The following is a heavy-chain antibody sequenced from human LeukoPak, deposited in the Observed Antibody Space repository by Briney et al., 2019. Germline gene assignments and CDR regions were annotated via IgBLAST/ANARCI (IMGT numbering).Heavy chain of an antibody. V-gene: IGHV4-39*01. J-gene: IGHJ3*02. D-gene: IGHD5-24*01. CDR1: GGSISSSSYY. Sequence: PSETLSLTCTVSGGSISSSSYYWGWIRQPPGKGLEWIGSIYYSASTYYNPSLKSRVTISVDTSKNQFSLKLSSVTAADTAVYYCARTRDGYNSYDAFDIWGQGTMVTVSS. CDR3: ARTRDGYNSYDAFDI. CDR2: IYYSAST.